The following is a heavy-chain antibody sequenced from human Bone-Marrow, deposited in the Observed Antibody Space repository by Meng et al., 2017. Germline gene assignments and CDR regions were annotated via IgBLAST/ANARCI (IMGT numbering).Heavy chain of an antibody. CDR2: ISSSSSYI. D-gene: IGHD3-10*01. J-gene: IGHJ4*02. CDR3: ARDPGESTGYLYYFDY. V-gene: IGHV3-21*02. Sequence: EVQLEESGVGLVRAGGALRFSCAASGFTFSSYSMNWVRQAPGKGLEWVSSISSSSSYIYYADSVKGRFTISRDNAKNSLYLQMNSLRAEDTAVYYCARDPGESTGYLYYFDYWGQGTLVTVSS. CDR1: GFTFSSYS.